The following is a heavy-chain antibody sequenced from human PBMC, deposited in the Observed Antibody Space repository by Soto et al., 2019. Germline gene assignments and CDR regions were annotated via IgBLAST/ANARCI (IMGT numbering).Heavy chain of an antibody. J-gene: IGHJ3*02. Sequence: QVQLQQWGAGLLKPSETLSLTCAVYGGSFSGYYWSWIRQPPGKGLEWIGEINHSGSTNYNPSLRSRVTIAVDTSKTQFSLKLSSVTAADTAVYYSARVITVAGPRTDAFDIWGQGTMVTVSS. CDR3: ARVITVAGPRTDAFDI. CDR2: INHSGST. D-gene: IGHD6-19*01. CDR1: GGSFSGYY. V-gene: IGHV4-34*01.